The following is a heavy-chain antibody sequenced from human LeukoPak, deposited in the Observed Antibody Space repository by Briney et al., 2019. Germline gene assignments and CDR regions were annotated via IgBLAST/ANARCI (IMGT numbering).Heavy chain of an antibody. D-gene: IGHD2-2*01. J-gene: IGHJ6*03. CDR3: AKRGNPAVGHHYLDV. Sequence: GGSLRLSCAASGFTYSTYAMSWVRQAPGKGLEWVSSITLSGGSTFYADSVKGRFTISRDNSKNTLYLQMNSLGAEDTAVYYCAKRGNPAVGHHYLDVWGEGTTVSVSS. CDR2: ITLSGGST. CDR1: GFTYSTYA. V-gene: IGHV3-23*01.